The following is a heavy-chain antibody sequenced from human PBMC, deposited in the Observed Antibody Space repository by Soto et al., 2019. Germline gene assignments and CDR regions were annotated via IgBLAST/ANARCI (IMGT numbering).Heavy chain of an antibody. CDR2: INPNSGGT. J-gene: IGHJ4*02. V-gene: IGHV1-2*02. Sequence: ASVKVSGKASGYTFTGYYMHWVRQAPGQGLEWMGWINPNSGGTNYAQKFQGRVTMTRDTSISTAYMELSRLRSDDTAVYYCARDPLYDSSGYYYLFDYWGQGTLVTVSS. CDR3: ARDPLYDSSGYYYLFDY. D-gene: IGHD3-22*01. CDR1: GYTFTGYY.